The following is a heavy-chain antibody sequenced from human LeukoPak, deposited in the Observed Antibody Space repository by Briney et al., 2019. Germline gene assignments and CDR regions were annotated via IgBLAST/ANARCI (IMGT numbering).Heavy chain of an antibody. CDR1: GYTFTSYA. D-gene: IGHD3-10*01. J-gene: IGHJ4*02. CDR2: INAGNGNT. V-gene: IGHV1-3*01. Sequence: GASVKVSCKASGYTFTSYAMHWVRQAPGQRLEWMGWINAGNGNTKYSQKFQGRVTITRDTSASTAYMELSSLRSEDTAVYYCARGITMVRGVIIIPYFDYWGQGTLSPSPQ. CDR3: ARGITMVRGVIIIPYFDY.